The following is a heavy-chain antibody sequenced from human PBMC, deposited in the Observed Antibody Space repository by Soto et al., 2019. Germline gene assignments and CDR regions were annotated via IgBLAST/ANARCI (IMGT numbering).Heavy chain of an antibody. D-gene: IGHD2-15*01. CDR3: ATMGTPATGLYFFDY. V-gene: IGHV4-30-4*01. J-gene: IGHJ4*02. CDR2: ISYSRST. CDR1: GGSISSGNYY. Sequence: SETLSLTCTVSGGSISSGNYYWSWIRQPPGKGLEWIGFISYSRSTYYSTSLKSRVTISVDTSKRQFSLNLIFVTAADTAVYYCATMGTPATGLYFFDYWGQGSLVTVSS.